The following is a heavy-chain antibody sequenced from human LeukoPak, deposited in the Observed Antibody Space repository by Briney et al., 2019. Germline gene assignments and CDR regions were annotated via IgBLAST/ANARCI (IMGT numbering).Heavy chain of an antibody. D-gene: IGHD2-15*01. J-gene: IGHJ5*02. CDR3: ARGYCSGGTCYLVENWFDP. CDR1: GYTFTVYY. Sequence: ASVKVSCKASGYTFTVYYMYWVRQAPGQGLEWMGRINPNSGDTDYAQNFQGRVNMTRDTSISTAYMELTNLRSDDTAVYYCARGYCSGGTCYLVENWFDPWGQGTLVTVSS. V-gene: IGHV1-2*06. CDR2: INPNSGDT.